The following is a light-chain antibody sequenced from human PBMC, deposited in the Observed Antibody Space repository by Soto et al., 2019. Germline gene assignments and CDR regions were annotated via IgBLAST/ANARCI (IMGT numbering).Light chain of an antibody. CDR1: SSNIGAGYE. V-gene: IGLV1-40*01. CDR3: QSYDISLSGYV. CDR2: ENN. J-gene: IGLJ1*01. Sequence: QSVLTQPPSVSEAPGQRVTISCTGSSSNIGAGYEAHWYQQVPGTAPKLLIYENNNRPSGVPDRFSGSKSGTSASLAITGLQVEYEAEYYRQSYDISLSGYVFGTGTKRTVL.